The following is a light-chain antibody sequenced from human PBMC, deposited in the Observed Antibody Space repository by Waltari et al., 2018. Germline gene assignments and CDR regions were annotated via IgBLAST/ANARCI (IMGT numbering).Light chain of an antibody. Sequence: DIQMTQAPSSVSASVGDRVTITCRASQGISNWLAWYQQKPGKAPKLLIYAASILQTGVPSRFSGSGSGTDFTLTVSNLQPEDVATYFCQQGNSFPPTFGQGTKVEVK. CDR3: QQGNSFPPT. CDR1: QGISNW. V-gene: IGKV1-12*01. J-gene: IGKJ1*01. CDR2: AAS.